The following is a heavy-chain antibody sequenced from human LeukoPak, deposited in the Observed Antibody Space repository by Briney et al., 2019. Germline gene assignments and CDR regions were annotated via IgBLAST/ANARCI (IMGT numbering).Heavy chain of an antibody. CDR3: AKSSSGWYASDYYMDV. CDR1: GFTFSSYA. J-gene: IGHJ6*03. V-gene: IGHV3-23*01. D-gene: IGHD6-19*01. CDR2: ISGSGGST. Sequence: GGSLRLSCAASGFTFSSYAMSWVRQAPGKGVEWVSAISGSGGSTYYADSVKGRFTISRDNSKNTLYLQMNSLRAEDTAVYYCAKSSSGWYASDYYMDVWGKGTTVTVSS.